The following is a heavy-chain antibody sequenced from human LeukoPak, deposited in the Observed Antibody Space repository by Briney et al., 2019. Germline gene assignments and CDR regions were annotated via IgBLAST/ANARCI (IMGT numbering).Heavy chain of an antibody. V-gene: IGHV3-7*01. Sequence: PGGSLRLSCAASGLTFSTYWMNWVRQAPGKGLEWVANIKEDGSEKYYVDSVKGRFTISRDNAKNSVYLQKNSLRAEDTAIYYCASNARGPGDYWGQGTVVTVSS. CDR1: GLTFSTYW. CDR3: ASNARGPGDY. J-gene: IGHJ4*02. D-gene: IGHD2-2*01. CDR2: IKEDGSEK.